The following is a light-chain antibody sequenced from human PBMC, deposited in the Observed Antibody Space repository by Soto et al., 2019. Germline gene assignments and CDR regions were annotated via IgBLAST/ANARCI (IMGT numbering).Light chain of an antibody. CDR2: WAS. CDR3: QQYYSTLLT. CDR1: QSVLYSSNNKNY. V-gene: IGKV4-1*01. Sequence: DIVMTQSPDSLVVSLGERATINCKSSQSVLYSSNNKNYLAWYQQKPGQPPKLLIYWASTRESGVPDRFSGSGSGTDFTLTISSLQAEDVAVYYCQQYYSTLLTFGGGTKVDIK. J-gene: IGKJ4*01.